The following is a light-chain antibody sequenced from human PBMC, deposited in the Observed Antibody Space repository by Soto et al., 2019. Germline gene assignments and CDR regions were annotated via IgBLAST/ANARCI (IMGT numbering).Light chain of an antibody. CDR3: QQYNDWPPEVT. J-gene: IGKJ4*01. CDR2: DSS. V-gene: IGKV3-20*01. CDR1: QSVTTSF. Sequence: EIVLTQSAGILSLSPGERATLSCRASQSVTTSFLAWYQQKPGQAPRLLIYDSSRRATGIPDRFSGSGSGTDFTLTISRLEPEDFAVYYCQQYNDWPPEVTFGGGTKVEIK.